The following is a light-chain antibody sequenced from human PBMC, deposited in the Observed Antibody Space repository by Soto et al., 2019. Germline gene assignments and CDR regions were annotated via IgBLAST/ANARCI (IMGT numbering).Light chain of an antibody. CDR3: QQCDSYPYT. CDR2: DAS. Sequence: DIEMTQSPSTLSASVGDRVSITCRASQSISSWLAWYQQKPGKAPKLLIYDASSLESGVPSRFSGSGAGAQFPLTISSLQADDFASYYCQQCDSYPYTFGQGTNLEIK. V-gene: IGKV1-5*01. CDR1: QSISSW. J-gene: IGKJ2*01.